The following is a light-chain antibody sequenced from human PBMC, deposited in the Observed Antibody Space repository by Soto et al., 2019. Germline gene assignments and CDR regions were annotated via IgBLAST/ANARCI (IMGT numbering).Light chain of an antibody. Sequence: PGARATLSCRASQSVGSSLAWYQQKPGQAPRLLIYDASNRATGIPARFSGSGSGTDFTLTISSLEPEDFAVYYCQQRSNWPPVTFGPGTKVDIK. CDR2: DAS. J-gene: IGKJ3*01. V-gene: IGKV3-11*01. CDR1: QSVGSS. CDR3: QQRSNWPPVT.